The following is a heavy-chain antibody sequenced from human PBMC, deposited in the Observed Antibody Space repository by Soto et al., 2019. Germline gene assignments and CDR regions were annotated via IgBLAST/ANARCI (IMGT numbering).Heavy chain of an antibody. V-gene: IGHV3-66*01. CDR1: GFTVSSNY. CDR2: IYSGGST. D-gene: IGHD4-17*01. CDR3: ARVGGDYTLHYYYYYMDV. J-gene: IGHJ6*03. Sequence: PGGSLRLSCAASGFTVSSNYMSWVRQAPGKGLEWVSVIYSGGSTYYADSVKGRFTISRDNSKNTLYLQMNSLRAEDTAVYYCARVGGDYTLHYYYYYMDVWGKGTTVTVSS.